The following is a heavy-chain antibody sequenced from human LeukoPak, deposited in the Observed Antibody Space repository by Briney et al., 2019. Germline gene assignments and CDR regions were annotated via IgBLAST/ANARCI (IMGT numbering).Heavy chain of an antibody. D-gene: IGHD3-22*01. CDR2: ISYDGSNK. J-gene: IGHJ5*02. CDR3: ARDLGQYYDTSDNWFDP. V-gene: IGHV3-30*03. Sequence: GGSLRLSCAASGFTFSSYGMHWVRQAPGKGLEWVAVISYDGSNKYYADSVKGRFTISRDNPKNTLNLQMNSLRAEDTAVYYCARDLGQYYDTSDNWFDPWGQGTLVTVSS. CDR1: GFTFSSYG.